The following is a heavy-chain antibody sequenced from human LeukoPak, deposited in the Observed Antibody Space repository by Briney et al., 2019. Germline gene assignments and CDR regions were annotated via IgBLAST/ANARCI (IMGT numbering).Heavy chain of an antibody. CDR3: ARAVEPGVLPI. CDR1: GGSWSGYY. J-gene: IGHJ3*02. V-gene: IGHV4-34*01. CDR2: INHSGST. D-gene: IGHD1-1*01. Sequence: TSETLSLTCAVYGGSWSGYYWSWIRQPPGKGLEWIGEINHSGSTNYNPSLKSRVTISVDTSKNQFSLKLSSVTAADTAVCYCARAVEPGVLPILVQGTMVAVSS.